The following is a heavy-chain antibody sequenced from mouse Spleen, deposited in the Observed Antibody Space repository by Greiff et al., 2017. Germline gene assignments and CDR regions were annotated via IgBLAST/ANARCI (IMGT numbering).Heavy chain of an antibody. CDR3: ARLYYDYLDY. Sequence: EVKVVESGGGLVKLGGSLKLSCAASGFTFSSYAMSWVRQTPEKRLEWVATISSGGGNTYYPDSVKGRFTISRDNAKNTLYLQMSSLKSEDTAMYYCARLYYDYLDYWGQGTTLTVSS. V-gene: IGHV5-9*04. D-gene: IGHD2-4*01. CDR1: GFTFSSYA. CDR2: ISSGGGNT. J-gene: IGHJ2*01.